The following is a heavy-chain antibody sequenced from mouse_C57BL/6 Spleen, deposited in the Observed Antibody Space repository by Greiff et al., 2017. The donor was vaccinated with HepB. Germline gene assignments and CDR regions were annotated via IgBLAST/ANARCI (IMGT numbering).Heavy chain of an antibody. Sequence: DVMLVESGGGLVKPGGSLKLSCAASGFTFSDYGMHWVRQAPEKGLEWVAYISSGSSTIYYADTVKGRFTISRDNAKNTLFLQMTSLRSEDTAMYYCARTIYYDYDMDYWGQGTSVTVSS. D-gene: IGHD2-4*01. CDR2: ISSGSSTI. CDR3: ARTIYYDYDMDY. CDR1: GFTFSDYG. J-gene: IGHJ4*01. V-gene: IGHV5-17*01.